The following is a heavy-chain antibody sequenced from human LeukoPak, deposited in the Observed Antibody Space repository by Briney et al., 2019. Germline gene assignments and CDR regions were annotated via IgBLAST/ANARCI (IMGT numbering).Heavy chain of an antibody. CDR3: ARLGYGSSTSCVIIDY. CDR2: IIPIFGRA. D-gene: IGHD2-2*01. V-gene: IGHV1-69*05. J-gene: IGHJ4*02. CDR1: GGTFSSYT. Sequence: GASVKVSCKASGGTFSSYTISWVRQAPGQGLEWMGRIIPIFGRANYAQKFQGRVTITTDESTSTAYMELSSLRSEDTDVYYCARLGYGSSTSCVIIDYWGQGTLVTVSS.